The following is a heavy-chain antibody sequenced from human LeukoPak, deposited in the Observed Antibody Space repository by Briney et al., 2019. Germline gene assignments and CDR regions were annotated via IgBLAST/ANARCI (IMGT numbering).Heavy chain of an antibody. CDR2: ISSSSSYI. V-gene: IGHV3-21*01. CDR1: GFTFSSYS. CDR3: ARGQGVPAAMAPIWFDP. Sequence: PGGSLRLSCAASGFTFSSYSMNWVRQVPGKGLEWVSSISSSSSYIYYADSVKGRFTISRDNAKNSLYLQMNSLRAEDTAVYYCARGQGVPAAMAPIWFDPWGQGTLVTVSS. J-gene: IGHJ5*02. D-gene: IGHD2-2*01.